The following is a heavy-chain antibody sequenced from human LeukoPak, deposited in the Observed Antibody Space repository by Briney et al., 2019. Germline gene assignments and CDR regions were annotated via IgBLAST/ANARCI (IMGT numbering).Heavy chain of an antibody. V-gene: IGHV4-59*01. J-gene: IGHJ4*02. CDR1: GGSISSYY. CDR3: ARDYDSSGYFDY. Sequence: SETLSLTCTVSGGSISSYYWSWIPQPPGKGLEWIGYIYYSGSTNYNPSLKSRVTISVDTSENQFSLKLSSVTAADTAVYYCARDYDSSGYFDYWGQGTLVTVSS. CDR2: IYYSGST. D-gene: IGHD3-22*01.